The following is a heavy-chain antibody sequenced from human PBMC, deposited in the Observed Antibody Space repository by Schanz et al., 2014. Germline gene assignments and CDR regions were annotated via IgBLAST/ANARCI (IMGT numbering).Heavy chain of an antibody. CDR1: GGSISSSNW. CDR3: ARGAGGGSGTYYGAYYNYYYMDV. CDR2: IYHSGRT. J-gene: IGHJ6*03. D-gene: IGHD3-10*01. V-gene: IGHV4-4*02. Sequence: QVQLQESGPGLVKPSGTLSLTCAVSGGSISSSNWWSWVRQPPGKGLEWIGEIYHSGRTNYNPSRKVRVTKAVDKSNNEFSLKLSSGTAADTAVYYCARGAGGGSGTYYGAYYNYYYMDVWGKGTTVTVSS.